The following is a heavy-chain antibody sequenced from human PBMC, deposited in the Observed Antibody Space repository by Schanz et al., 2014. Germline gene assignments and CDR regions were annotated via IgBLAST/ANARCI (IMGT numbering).Heavy chain of an antibody. CDR3: ARLMVPGWFDP. J-gene: IGHJ5*02. D-gene: IGHD3-10*01. V-gene: IGHV4-39*02. CDR1: GGSISSSTYY. Sequence: QLQLQESGPGLVIPSETLSLTCTVSGGSISSSTYYWGWIRQPPGKGPEWIGTIDDTGSTYYTPSLRGRLPMPVHPSKSHLSVHLTSVTAADTAVYYCARLMVPGWFDPWGQGQLVTVSS. CDR2: IDDTGST.